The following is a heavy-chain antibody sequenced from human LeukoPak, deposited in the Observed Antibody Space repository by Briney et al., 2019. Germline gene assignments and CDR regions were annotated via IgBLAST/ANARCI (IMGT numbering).Heavy chain of an antibody. Sequence: SVKVSCKASGGTFSSYAISWVRQAPGQGLEWMGGIIPIFGTANYAQKFQGRVTITADESTSTAYMELSSLRSEDTAVYYCAREVYCSSTSCYTGGPHAFDIWGQGTMVTVSS. V-gene: IGHV1-69*01. J-gene: IGHJ3*02. CDR2: IIPIFGTA. CDR3: AREVYCSSTSCYTGGPHAFDI. CDR1: GGTFSSYA. D-gene: IGHD2-2*02.